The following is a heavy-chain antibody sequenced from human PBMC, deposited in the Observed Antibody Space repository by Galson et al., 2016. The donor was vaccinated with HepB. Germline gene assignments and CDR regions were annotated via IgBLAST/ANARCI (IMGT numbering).Heavy chain of an antibody. CDR2: IGLAGDT. J-gene: IGHJ2*01. V-gene: IGHV3-13*01. CDR1: GFTFSTGD. Sequence: SLRLSCAASGFTFSTGDLHWVRQATGKGLEWVSAIGLAGDTYYLDSVRGRFTISRENVRNSLYLQMPSLRAGDTAVYYCAGARPGGLGNGTCYFVAWGRGTLFPV. CDR3: AGARPGGLGNGTCYFVA. D-gene: IGHD3-16*01.